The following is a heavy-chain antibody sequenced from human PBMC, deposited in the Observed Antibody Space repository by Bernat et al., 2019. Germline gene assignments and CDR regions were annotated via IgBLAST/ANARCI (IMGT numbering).Heavy chain of an antibody. CDR2: ISYDGSNK. D-gene: IGHD3-10*01. Sequence: QVQLVESGGGVVQPGRSLRLSCAASGFTFSSYGMHWVRQAPGKGREWVEVISYDGSNKYYAHSVKGRFTISRENSKNTLYLQMNSLRAEDTAVYYCAVLWFGELTHKYYYYGMDVWGQGTTVTVSS. CDR3: AVLWFGELTHKYYYYGMDV. V-gene: IGHV3-30*03. J-gene: IGHJ6*02. CDR1: GFTFSSYG.